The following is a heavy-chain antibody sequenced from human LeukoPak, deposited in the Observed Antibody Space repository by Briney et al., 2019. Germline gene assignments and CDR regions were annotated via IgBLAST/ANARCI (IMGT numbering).Heavy chain of an antibody. V-gene: IGHV4-59*01. Sequence: PSETLSLTCTVSGGSISSYYWSWIRQPPGKGLEWIGYIYYSGSTNYNPSLKSRVTISVDTSKNQFSLKLSSVTAADTAVYYCARGSGSYPFPESFDYWGQGTLVTVSS. CDR3: ARGSGSYPFPESFDY. CDR1: GGSISSYY. J-gene: IGHJ4*02. D-gene: IGHD1-26*01. CDR2: IYYSGST.